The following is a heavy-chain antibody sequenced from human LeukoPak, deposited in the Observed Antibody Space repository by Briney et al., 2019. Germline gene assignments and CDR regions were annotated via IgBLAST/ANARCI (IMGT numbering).Heavy chain of an antibody. CDR3: ARDEAAARPGYYYGMDV. D-gene: IGHD6-6*01. Sequence: GASVKVSCKASGGTFSSYAISWVRQAPGQGLAWMGGIIPIFGTANYAQKFQGRVTITADESTSTAYMELSSLRSEDTAVYYCARDEAAARPGYYYGMDVWGQGTTVTVSS. J-gene: IGHJ6*02. V-gene: IGHV1-69*13. CDR2: IIPIFGTA. CDR1: GGTFSSYA.